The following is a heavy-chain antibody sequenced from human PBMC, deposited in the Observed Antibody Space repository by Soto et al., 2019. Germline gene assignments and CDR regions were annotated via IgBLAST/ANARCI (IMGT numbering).Heavy chain of an antibody. CDR3: AAYDRSGPDAFDI. J-gene: IGHJ3*02. D-gene: IGHD3-22*01. CDR1: GFTFSSSA. Sequence: QVQLVQSGPEVRKPGASVKVSCKASGFTFSSSAVQWVRQARGQRLEWIGWIVVGNGDTNYAQKFQGRVTITRDMSTSTAYMELRSLRSEDTAVYYCAAYDRSGPDAFDIWGQGTMVTVSS. CDR2: IVVGNGDT. V-gene: IGHV1-58*01.